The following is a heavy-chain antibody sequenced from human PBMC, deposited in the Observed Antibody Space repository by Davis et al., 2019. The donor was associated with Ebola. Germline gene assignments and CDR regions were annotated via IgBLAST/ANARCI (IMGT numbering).Heavy chain of an antibody. D-gene: IGHD3-9*01. CDR3: AREPHYDILTGYYRGMDV. V-gene: IGHV3-21*01. J-gene: IGHJ6*02. Sequence: GGSLRLSCAASGFTFSRYSMNWVRQAPGKGLEWVSSISSSSSYIYYADSVKGRFTISRDNAKNSLYLQMNSLRAEDTAVYYCAREPHYDILTGYYRGMDVWGQGTTVTVSS. CDR2: ISSSSSYI. CDR1: GFTFSRYS.